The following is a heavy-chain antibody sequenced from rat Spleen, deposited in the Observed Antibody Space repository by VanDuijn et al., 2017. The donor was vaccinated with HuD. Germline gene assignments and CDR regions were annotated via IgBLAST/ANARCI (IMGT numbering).Heavy chain of an antibody. Sequence: EVQLVESDGGLVQPGRSLKLSCAASGFTFSTYGMAWVRQAPKKGLEWVATISFDGGRNFYRDSVKGRFTISRDNAKSTLSLQMDSLRSEDTATYYCARRHYGYTDYFDYWGQGVMVTVSS. V-gene: IGHV5-29*01. D-gene: IGHD1-9*01. CDR1: GFTFSTYG. J-gene: IGHJ2*01. CDR2: ISFDGGRN. CDR3: ARRHYGYTDYFDY.